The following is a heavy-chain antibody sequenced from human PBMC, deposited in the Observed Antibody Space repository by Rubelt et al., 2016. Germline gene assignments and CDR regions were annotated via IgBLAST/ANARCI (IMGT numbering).Heavy chain of an antibody. CDR2: ISGSGDTT. V-gene: IGHV3-23*01. CDR3: ARAGGIQLWFDDCLVY. J-gene: IGHJ4*02. CDR1: SSYD. Sequence: SSYDMNWVRQAPGKGLEWVSTISGSGDTTYYADSVKGRFTISRDNAKNSLYLQMNSLGAEDTAVYYCARAGGIQLWFDDCLVYWGQGTLVTVSS. D-gene: IGHD5-18*01.